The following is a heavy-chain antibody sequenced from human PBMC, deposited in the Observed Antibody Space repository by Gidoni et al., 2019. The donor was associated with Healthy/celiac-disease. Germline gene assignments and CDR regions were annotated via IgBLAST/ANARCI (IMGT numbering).Heavy chain of an antibody. D-gene: IGHD4-17*01. J-gene: IGHJ4*02. Sequence: QVQLQQWGAGLLKPSETLSLTCAVYGGSFSGYYWSWIRQPPGKGLEWIGEIKHSGSTNYNPSLKSRVTISVDTSKNQFSLKLSSVTAADTAVYYCARETGDPVELWGQGTLVTVSS. CDR2: IKHSGST. CDR3: ARETGDPVEL. V-gene: IGHV4-34*01. CDR1: GGSFSGYY.